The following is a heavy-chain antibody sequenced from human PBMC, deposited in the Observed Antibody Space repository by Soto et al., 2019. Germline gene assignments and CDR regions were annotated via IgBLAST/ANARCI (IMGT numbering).Heavy chain of an antibody. CDR3: ARGDRGYYYGSGSYSRPGWFDP. V-gene: IGHV4-34*01. CDR2: INHSGST. CDR1: GGSGSGYY. J-gene: IGHJ5*02. Sequence: PSETLSGTGAVYGGSGSGYYWSWIRQPPGKGLEWIGEINHSGSTNYNPSLKSRVTISVDTSKNQFSLKLSSVTAADTAVYYCARGDRGYYYGSGSYSRPGWFDPWGQGTLVTVSS. D-gene: IGHD3-10*01.